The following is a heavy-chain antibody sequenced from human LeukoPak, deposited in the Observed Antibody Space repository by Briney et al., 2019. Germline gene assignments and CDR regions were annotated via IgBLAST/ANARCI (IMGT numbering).Heavy chain of an antibody. CDR2: ISYDGNTI. V-gene: IGHV3-30*03. CDR3: ARDWSQYYDSSGYSNWFDP. J-gene: IGHJ5*02. D-gene: IGHD3-22*01. CDR1: GFSFSSYG. Sequence: PGGSLRLSCAASGFSFSSYGMHWVRQAPGKGLEWLTVISYDGNTIYYADSVKGRFTISRDNSKNTLYLQMNSLRIEDTAVYYCARDWSQYYDSSGYSNWFDPWGQGTPVTVSS.